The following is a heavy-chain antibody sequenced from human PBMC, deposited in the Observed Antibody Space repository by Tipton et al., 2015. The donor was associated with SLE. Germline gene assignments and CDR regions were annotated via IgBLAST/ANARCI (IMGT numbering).Heavy chain of an antibody. CDR2: IVANNGNT. Sequence: QSGPEVKKPGASVKVSCKASGYTFIKYDINWVRQATGQGLEWMGWIVANNGNTNYAQKVQGRVIMTTDTSTSTTYMELRSLRSDDTAMYYCASDVLGSYSTFDIWGQGTMVTVSS. J-gene: IGHJ3*02. D-gene: IGHD1-26*01. CDR3: ASDVLGSYSTFDI. CDR1: GYTFIKYD. V-gene: IGHV1-18*01.